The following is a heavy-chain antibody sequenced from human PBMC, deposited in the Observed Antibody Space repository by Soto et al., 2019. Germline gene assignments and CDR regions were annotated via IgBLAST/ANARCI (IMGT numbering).Heavy chain of an antibody. CDR3: ARGRIVASIHDAFEI. J-gene: IGHJ3*02. V-gene: IGHV1-18*01. Sequence: QGQLLQSGDEVKKPGASVRVSCRASGYDFTSYGISWVRQAPGQGLEWVSWISASNGKRDTAQKFQGRVTMPLDTSTDTAHMELGDLTSADTAVYYCARGRIVASIHDAFEIWGQGTMVAVSS. D-gene: IGHD2-21*01. CDR2: ISASNGKR. CDR1: GYDFTSYG.